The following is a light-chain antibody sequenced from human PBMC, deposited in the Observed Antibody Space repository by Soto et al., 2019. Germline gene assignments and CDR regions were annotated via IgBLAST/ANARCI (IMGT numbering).Light chain of an antibody. CDR2: GAS. V-gene: IGKV3-20*01. CDR3: QQYTGPPTT. J-gene: IGKJ5*01. Sequence: EIILTQSPDTLSLSPGERATLSCRASQTVSSNYLAWCQQRPGQAPRLLIYGASTRAAGIPDRFSGSGSGKYFTLTITRLEPEDSAVYFCQQYTGPPTTFGQGTRLEIK. CDR1: QTVSSNY.